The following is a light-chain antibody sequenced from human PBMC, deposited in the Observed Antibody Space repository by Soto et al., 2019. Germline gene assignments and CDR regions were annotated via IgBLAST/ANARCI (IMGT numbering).Light chain of an antibody. CDR3: QQYNNYWT. Sequence: DIQMTQSPSTLSASVGDGITITCRTRMSISYWLVWYQQKQGKAPNRLIYKASSLESGVPSRFSGSGSGTEFTLTITSLQAYAFSTYYCQQYNNYWTFGQGTKVEIK. CDR1: MSISYW. CDR2: KAS. J-gene: IGKJ1*01. V-gene: IGKV1-5*03.